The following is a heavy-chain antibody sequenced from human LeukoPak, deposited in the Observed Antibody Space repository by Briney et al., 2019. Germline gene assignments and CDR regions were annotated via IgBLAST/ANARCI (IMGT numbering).Heavy chain of an antibody. CDR3: ARGRRSRGYYYLFDY. CDR2: IIPIFGTA. Sequence: SVKVSCKASGGTFSSYAISWVRQAPGQGLEWMGGIIPIFGTANYAQKFQGRVTMTRDTSISTAYMELSGLTSDDTAVYYCARGRRSRGYYYLFDYWGQGSLVTVSS. D-gene: IGHD3-22*01. CDR1: GGTFSSYA. V-gene: IGHV1-69*05. J-gene: IGHJ4*02.